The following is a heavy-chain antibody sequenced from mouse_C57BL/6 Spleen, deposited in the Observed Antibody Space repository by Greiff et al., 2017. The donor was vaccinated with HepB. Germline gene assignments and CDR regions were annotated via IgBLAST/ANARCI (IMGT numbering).Heavy chain of an antibody. J-gene: IGHJ2*01. Sequence: DVQLVESGGGLVKPGGSLKLSCAASGFTFSDYGMHWVRQAPEKGLEWVAYISSGSSTIYYADTVKGRFTISRDNATNTLFLQMASLRSEDPAMYYCARSGTGFDCWGQGTTLTVSS. CDR3: ARSGTGFDC. CDR1: GFTFSDYG. V-gene: IGHV5-17*01. CDR2: ISSGSSTI. D-gene: IGHD4-1*01.